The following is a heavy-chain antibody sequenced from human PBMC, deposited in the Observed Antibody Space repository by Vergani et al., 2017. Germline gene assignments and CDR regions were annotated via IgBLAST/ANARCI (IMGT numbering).Heavy chain of an antibody. CDR1: GFTFSSYS. Sequence: EVQLVESGGGLVKPGGSLRLSCAASGFTFSSYSMNWVRQAPGKGLEWVSSISSSSSYIYYADSVKGRFTISRDNAKNSLYLQMNSLRAEDTAVYYCARDYIVGATYRGWVEGYGMDVWGQGTTVTVSS. D-gene: IGHD1-26*01. CDR3: ARDYIVGATYRGWVEGYGMDV. J-gene: IGHJ6*02. V-gene: IGHV3-21*01. CDR2: ISSSSSYI.